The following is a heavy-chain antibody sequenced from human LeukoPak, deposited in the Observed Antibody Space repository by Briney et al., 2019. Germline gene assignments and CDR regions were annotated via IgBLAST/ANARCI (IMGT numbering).Heavy chain of an antibody. CDR1: GGSISSDGYS. CDR3: AREAYDVLTGLGGGMDV. J-gene: IGHJ6*02. V-gene: IGHV4-30-2*01. CDR2: IYHTGNT. Sequence: PSQTLSLTCAVSGGSISSDGYSWSWIRQPPGKGLEWIGYIYHTGNTYYNPALRSRVTIPLDRSKNQFSLKLTSVTAADTAVYYCAREAYDVLTGLGGGMDVWGQGTTVTVSS. D-gene: IGHD3-9*01.